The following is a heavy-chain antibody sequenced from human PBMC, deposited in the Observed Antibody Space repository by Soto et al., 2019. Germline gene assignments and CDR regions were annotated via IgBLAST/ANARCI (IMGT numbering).Heavy chain of an antibody. J-gene: IGHJ6*02. CDR1: GGSISSGDYY. V-gene: IGHV4-30-4*01. Sequence: QVQLQESGPGLVKPSQTLSLTCTVSGGSISSGDYYWSWIRQPPGRGLEWIGYIYYSGSTYYNPSLXXXVXXSVDTSKNQFSLKLSSVTAADTAVYYCARLPILHFNYGMDVWGQGTTVTVSS. CDR2: IYYSGST. D-gene: IGHD2-2*01. CDR3: ARLPILHFNYGMDV.